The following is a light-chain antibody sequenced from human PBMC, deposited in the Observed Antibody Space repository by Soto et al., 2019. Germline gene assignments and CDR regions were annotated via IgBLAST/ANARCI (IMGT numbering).Light chain of an antibody. CDR3: KQYESTPPT. CDR1: QSVLYSSNNKNY. V-gene: IGKV4-1*01. Sequence: DIVMTQSPDSLAVSLGERATINCKSSQSVLYSSNNKNYLAWYQQRPGQPPKLLIYWASTRESGVPDRFSGSGSGTDFTLTITSLQAEDVAVYYCKQYESTPPTFGQGNKLEIK. J-gene: IGKJ2*01. CDR2: WAS.